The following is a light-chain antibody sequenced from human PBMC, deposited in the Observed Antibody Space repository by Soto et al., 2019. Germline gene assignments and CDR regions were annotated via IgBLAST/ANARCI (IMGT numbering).Light chain of an antibody. CDR2: DAS. Sequence: EIVLTQSPATLSLSPWERATLSCRASQNVSRYLAWYQQKPGQAPRLLIYDASNRATGIPAKFSGSGSGTDFTLTISSLEPEDFAVYYCQQRSNWPLTFGGGTKVDIK. CDR1: QNVSRY. V-gene: IGKV3-11*01. CDR3: QQRSNWPLT. J-gene: IGKJ4*01.